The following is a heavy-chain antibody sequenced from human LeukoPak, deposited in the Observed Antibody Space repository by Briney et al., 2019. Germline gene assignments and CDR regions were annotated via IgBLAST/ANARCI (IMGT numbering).Heavy chain of an antibody. CDR3: ARDRDWSFDY. CDR1: GFTFNSYG. Sequence: PGGSLRLSCAASGFTFNSYGMHWVRQAPGKGLEWVAHIKPDGSEKYYVDSVRGRFTISRDNAENSLYLEMNSLRAEDTAVYYCARDRDWSFDYWGQGTLVTVSS. D-gene: IGHD3/OR15-3a*01. CDR2: IKPDGSEK. V-gene: IGHV3-7*03. J-gene: IGHJ4*02.